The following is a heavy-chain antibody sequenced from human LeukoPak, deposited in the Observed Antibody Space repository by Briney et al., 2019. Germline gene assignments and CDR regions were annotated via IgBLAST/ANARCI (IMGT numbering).Heavy chain of an antibody. CDR2: INTVGNA. V-gene: IGHV3-13*01. Sequence: HPGGSLRLSCAASGFTLSSQDMLWVRQTTGKRLEWVAVINTVGNAFYPASVKSRFTISREDAKNSLYPQMNNLGAGDTAVYYCTRAAAGANWFDSWGQGTLVTVSS. J-gene: IGHJ5*01. D-gene: IGHD6-25*01. CDR3: TRAAAGANWFDS. CDR1: GFTLSSQD.